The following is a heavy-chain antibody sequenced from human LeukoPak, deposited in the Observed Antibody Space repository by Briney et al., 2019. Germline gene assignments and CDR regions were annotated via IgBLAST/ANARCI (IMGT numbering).Heavy chain of an antibody. D-gene: IGHD2-2*01. V-gene: IGHV4-34*01. CDR3: ARGNEFCSSTSCYVLFDY. J-gene: IGHJ4*02. CDR2: INHSGST. Sequence: PSETLSLTCTVSGGSISSHYWSWIRQPPGKGLEWIGEINHSGSTNYNPSLKSRVTISVDTSKNQFSLKLSSVTAADTAVYYCARGNEFCSSTSCYVLFDYWGQGTLVTVSS. CDR1: GGSISSHY.